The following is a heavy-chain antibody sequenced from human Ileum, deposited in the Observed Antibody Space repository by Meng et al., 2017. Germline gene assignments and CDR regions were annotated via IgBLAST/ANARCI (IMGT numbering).Heavy chain of an antibody. Sequence: SETLSLTCIVSGGSISSNGHYWAWIRQSPGKGLEWIGYVHHSGSTFYNRSLKSGVSMSIDTSKNQFSLTLRSVTAADTATYYCGRSVVSPRSHWFDPWGQGTAVTVSS. CDR2: VHHSGST. D-gene: IGHD4-23*01. J-gene: IGHJ5*02. CDR1: GGSISSNGHY. CDR3: GRSVVSPRSHWFDP. V-gene: IGHV4-31*03.